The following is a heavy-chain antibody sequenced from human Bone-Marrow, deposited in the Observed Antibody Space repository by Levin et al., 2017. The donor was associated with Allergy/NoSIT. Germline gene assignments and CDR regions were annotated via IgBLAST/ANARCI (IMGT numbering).Heavy chain of an antibody. D-gene: IGHD3-22*01. CDR2: ISYDGSRI. CDR1: GFTFTNFA. Sequence: LSLTCAASGFTFTNFAMDWVRQAPGKGLEWVAKISYDGSRIYYADSVKGRFTISRDNSKNTQFLQMDSLRFDDTAVYYCARGDPYYYDSSGFFPSFEYWGQGILVSVSS. CDR3: ARGDPYYYDSSGFFPSFEY. V-gene: IGHV3-30-3*01. J-gene: IGHJ4*02.